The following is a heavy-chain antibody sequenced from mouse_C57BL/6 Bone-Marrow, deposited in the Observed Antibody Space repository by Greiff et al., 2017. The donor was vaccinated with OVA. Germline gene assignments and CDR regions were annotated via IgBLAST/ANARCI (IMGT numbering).Heavy chain of an antibody. D-gene: IGHD2-3*01. CDR2: IRSKSNNYAT. J-gene: IGHJ3*01. CDR3: VRHFHYDGPFAY. Sequence: EVQGVESGGGLVQPKGSLKLSCAASGFSFNTYAMNWVRQAPGKGLEWVARIRSKSNNYATYYADSVKDRFTISRDDSESMLYLQMNNLKTEDTAMYYCVRHFHYDGPFAYWGQGTLVTVSA. V-gene: IGHV10-1*01. CDR1: GFSFNTYA.